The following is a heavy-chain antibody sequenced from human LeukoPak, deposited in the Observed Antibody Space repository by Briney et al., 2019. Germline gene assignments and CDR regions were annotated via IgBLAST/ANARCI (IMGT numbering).Heavy chain of an antibody. CDR3: AREAPDPLHSSGWSGGGYFDY. CDR2: IYYSGST. J-gene: IGHJ4*02. D-gene: IGHD6-19*01. CDR1: GGSINSDY. Sequence: KPSETLSLTCTVSGGSINSDYWSWIRQPPGKGLEWIGYIYYSGSTNYNPSLKSRVTISVDTSKNQFSLKLSSVTAADTAVYYCAREAPDPLHSSGWSGGGYFDYWGQGTLVTVSS. V-gene: IGHV4-59*01.